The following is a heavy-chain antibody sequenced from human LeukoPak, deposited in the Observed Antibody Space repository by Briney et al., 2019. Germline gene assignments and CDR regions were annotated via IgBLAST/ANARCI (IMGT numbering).Heavy chain of an antibody. V-gene: IGHV4-59*01. D-gene: IGHD3-10*01. CDR3: ARAVTMVRGLIYYGMDV. CDR1: GGSISSYY. Sequence: SETLSLTCTVSGGSISSYYWSWIRQPPGKGLQWIGNIYYSGSTNYNPSLKSRVTISVDTSKNQFSLKLSSVTAADTAVYYCARAVTMVRGLIYYGMDVWGQVTTVTVSS. J-gene: IGHJ6*02. CDR2: IYYSGST.